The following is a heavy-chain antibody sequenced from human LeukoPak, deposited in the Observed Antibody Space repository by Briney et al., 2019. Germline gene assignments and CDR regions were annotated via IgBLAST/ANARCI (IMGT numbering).Heavy chain of an antibody. Sequence: QPGGSLRLSCAASGFTFRNFWMHWVRQAPGKGLLWVSRINSDGSSTTYADSVKGRFTISRDNAKNTLYLQMNSLRAEDTAMYYCTRSDYGDYWGQGTLVTVSS. CDR2: INSDGSST. J-gene: IGHJ4*02. CDR3: TRSDYGDY. V-gene: IGHV3-74*01. CDR1: GFTFRNFW.